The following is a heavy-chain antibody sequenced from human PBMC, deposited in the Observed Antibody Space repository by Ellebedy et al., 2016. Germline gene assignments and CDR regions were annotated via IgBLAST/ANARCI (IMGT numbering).Heavy chain of an antibody. CDR3: ARGPYSSGHCDAFDV. V-gene: IGHV3-23*01. CDR1: GFSFSNYF. Sequence: GGSLRLSXATSGFSFSNYFMTWIRRAPGKGLEWVATISGAGYTTFFADSVKGRFTISRDNSKNTLSLQMNSLRGEDSAIYYCARGPYSSGHCDAFDVWGRGTTVTVSS. D-gene: IGHD6-19*01. CDR2: ISGAGYTT. J-gene: IGHJ3*01.